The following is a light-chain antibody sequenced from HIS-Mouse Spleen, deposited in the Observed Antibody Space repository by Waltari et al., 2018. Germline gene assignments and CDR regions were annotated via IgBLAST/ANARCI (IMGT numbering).Light chain of an antibody. J-gene: IGLJ1*01. V-gene: IGLV1-40*01. CDR3: QSYDSSLSGV. CDR1: SPNIGAGYG. Sequence: QSVLTQPPSVSGAPGQRVTISCPGSSPNIGAGYGVPWYQHLPGTAPKLLIYGNSNRPSGVPDRFSGSKSGTSASLAITGLQAEDEADYYCQSYDSSLSGVFGTGTKVTVL. CDR2: GNS.